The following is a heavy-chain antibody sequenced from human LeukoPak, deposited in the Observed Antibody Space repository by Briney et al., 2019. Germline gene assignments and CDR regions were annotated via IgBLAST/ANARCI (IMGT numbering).Heavy chain of an antibody. J-gene: IGHJ2*01. D-gene: IGHD2-2*01. CDR3: ARQYCSSTSCRYWYFDL. CDR2: IIPIFGTA. V-gene: IGHV1-69*13. CDR1: GGTFSSYA. Sequence: SVKVSCKASGGTFSSYAISWVRQAPGQGLEWMGGIIPIFGTANYAQKFQGRVTITADESTSTAYMELSSLRSEDTAVYYCARQYCSSTSCRYWYFDLWGRGTLVTVSS.